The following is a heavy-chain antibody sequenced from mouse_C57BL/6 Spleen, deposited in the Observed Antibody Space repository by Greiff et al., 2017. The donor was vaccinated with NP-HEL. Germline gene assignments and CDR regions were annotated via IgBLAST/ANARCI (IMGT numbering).Heavy chain of an antibody. CDR2: IRLKSDNYAT. V-gene: IGHV6-3*01. D-gene: IGHD2-3*01. CDR1: GFTFSNYW. Sequence: EVQLVESGGGLVQPGGSMKLSCGASGFTFSNYWMNWVRQSPEKGLEWVAQIRLKSDNYATHYAESVKGRFTISRDDSKSRVYLQMNNLRAEDTGIYYCTAGFYDGYYDYAMDYWGQGTSVTVSS. J-gene: IGHJ4*01. CDR3: TAGFYDGYYDYAMDY.